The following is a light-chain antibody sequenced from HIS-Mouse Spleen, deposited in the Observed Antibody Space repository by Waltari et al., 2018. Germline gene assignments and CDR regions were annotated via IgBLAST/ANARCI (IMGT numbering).Light chain of an antibody. CDR3: CSYAGSSTFEV. CDR1: SSDVGSYNL. Sequence: QSALTQPASVSGSTGQSITISCTGTSSDVGSYNLVSSYQQHPGKAPKLMIYEGSKRPSGVSNRFSGSKSGNTASLTISGLQAEDEADYYCCSYAGSSTFEVFGGGTKLTVL. V-gene: IGLV2-23*03. J-gene: IGLJ2*01. CDR2: EGS.